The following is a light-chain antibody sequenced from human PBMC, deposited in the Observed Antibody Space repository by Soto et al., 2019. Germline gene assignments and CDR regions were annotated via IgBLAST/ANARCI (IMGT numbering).Light chain of an antibody. J-gene: IGKJ4*01. Sequence: DIQMTQSPSTLSASVGDRVTITCRASQSISTWLAWYQQKPGKAPRLLIYKASSLEGEVPSRFGGSVSGKLFNITNSSLHLDDFATYYCQRYNTYPLTFGGGTTVDIK. CDR3: QRYNTYPLT. CDR1: QSISTW. CDR2: KAS. V-gene: IGKV1-5*03.